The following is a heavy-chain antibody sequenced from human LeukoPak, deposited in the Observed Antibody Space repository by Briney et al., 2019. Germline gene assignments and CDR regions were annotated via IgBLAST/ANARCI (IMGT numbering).Heavy chain of an antibody. CDR1: GFTFSSYA. CDR2: ISGSGGST. D-gene: IGHD2-2*02. CDR3: AKDLTDIVVVPAAIDLINFPYYYYGMDV. Sequence: GGSLRLSCAASGFTFSSYAMSWVRQAPGKGLEWVSAISGSGGSTYYADSVKGRFTISRDNSKNTLYLQMNSLRAEDTAVYYCAKDLTDIVVVPAAIDLINFPYYYYGMDVWGQGTTVTVSS. J-gene: IGHJ6*02. V-gene: IGHV3-23*01.